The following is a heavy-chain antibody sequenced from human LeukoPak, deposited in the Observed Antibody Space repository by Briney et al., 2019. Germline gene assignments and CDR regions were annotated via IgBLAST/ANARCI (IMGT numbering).Heavy chain of an antibody. CDR3: ASPEPAYYYGSGSYYNPPLY. Sequence: PGGSLRLSCAASGFTFSSYAMSWVRQAPGKGLEWVSAISGSGGSTYYADSVKGRFTISRDNSENTLYLQMNSLRAEDTAVYYCASPEPAYYYGSGSYYNPPLYWGQGTLVTVSS. CDR2: ISGSGGST. J-gene: IGHJ4*02. D-gene: IGHD3-10*01. CDR1: GFTFSSYA. V-gene: IGHV3-23*01.